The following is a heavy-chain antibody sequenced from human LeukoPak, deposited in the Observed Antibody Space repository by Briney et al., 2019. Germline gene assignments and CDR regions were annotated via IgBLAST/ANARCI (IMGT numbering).Heavy chain of an antibody. CDR1: GGSISSGDYY. Sequence: PSETLSLTCTVSGGSISSGDYYWSWIRQPPGKGLEWIGYIYYSGSTYYNPSLKSRVTKSVDTSKNQFSLKLSSVTAADTAVYYCARGAYGSGENDYWGQGTLVTVSS. V-gene: IGHV4-30-4*08. CDR2: IYYSGST. D-gene: IGHD3-10*01. J-gene: IGHJ4*02. CDR3: ARGAYGSGENDY.